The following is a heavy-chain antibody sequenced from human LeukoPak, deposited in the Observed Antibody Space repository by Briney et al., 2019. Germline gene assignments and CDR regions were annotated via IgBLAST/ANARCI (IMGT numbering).Heavy chain of an antibody. J-gene: IGHJ3*02. CDR1: GYSFTSYW. Sequence: GESLQISCQGSGYSFTSYWIGWVRQMPGKGLEWMGIIYPGDSDTRYSPSFQGQVTISADKSISTAYLQWSSLKASDTAMYYCARYEGAYYYDSSGYPDAFDIWGQGTMVTVSS. CDR3: ARYEGAYYYDSSGYPDAFDI. CDR2: IYPGDSDT. V-gene: IGHV5-51*01. D-gene: IGHD3-22*01.